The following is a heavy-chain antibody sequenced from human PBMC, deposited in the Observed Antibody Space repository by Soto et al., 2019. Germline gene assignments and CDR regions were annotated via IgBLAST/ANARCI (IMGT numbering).Heavy chain of an antibody. V-gene: IGHV3-30*03. CDR3: VGGQYYFDY. CDR2: ISYDGSNK. Sequence: QVQLVESGGGVVQPGRSLRLSCAASGFPFTTYGMHWVREGPGKGLERVAVISYDGSNKYYADSVKGRFTISRDNSKSTLYLQINSLRPEDTALYYCVGGQYYFDYRGQGTLVTVSA. CDR1: GFPFTTYG. D-gene: IGHD3-10*01. J-gene: IGHJ4*02.